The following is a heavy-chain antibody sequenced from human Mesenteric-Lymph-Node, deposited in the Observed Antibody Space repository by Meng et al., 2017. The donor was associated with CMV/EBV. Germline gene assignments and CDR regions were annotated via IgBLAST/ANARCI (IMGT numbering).Heavy chain of an antibody. CDR2: INAGNGNT. CDR1: FTSYA. CDR3: ARIEYYYDSSGYPYNYFQH. V-gene: IGHV1-3*01. Sequence: FTSYAMHRVGQDAGQRLEWMGWINAGNGNTKYSQKFQGRVTITRDTAASTAYMELSSLRSEDTAVYYCARIEYYYDSSGYPYNYFQHWGQGTLVTVSS. D-gene: IGHD3-22*01. J-gene: IGHJ1*01.